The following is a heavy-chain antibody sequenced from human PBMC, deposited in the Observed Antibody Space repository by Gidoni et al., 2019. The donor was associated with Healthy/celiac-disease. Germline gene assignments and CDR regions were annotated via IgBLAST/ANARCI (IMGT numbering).Heavy chain of an antibody. CDR1: GGTFSSYA. D-gene: IGHD3-22*01. V-gene: IGHV1-69*01. CDR2: IIPIFATA. CDR3: ARGAYYYDSSGYYNADFDL. J-gene: IGHJ2*01. Sequence: QVQLVQSGAEVKKPGSSVKVSCKTSGGTFSSYAISGVRQAPGQGLEWVGGIIPIFATANYAQKFRGRVTITADESTSTAYMELSSLRSEDTAVYYCARGAYYYDSSGYYNADFDLWGRGTLVTVSS.